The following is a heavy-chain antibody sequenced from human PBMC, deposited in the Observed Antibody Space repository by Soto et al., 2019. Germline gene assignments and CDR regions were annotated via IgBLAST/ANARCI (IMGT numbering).Heavy chain of an antibody. CDR1: GFTFNNYA. J-gene: IGHJ6*02. CDR2: ISDSGGRT. V-gene: IGHV3-23*01. CDR3: AKDALGDYFYYGMDV. Sequence: EVQLLESGGGLVQPGWSLRLSCAVSGFTFNNYAMNWVRQAPGKGLEWVSSISDSGGRTYYADSVKGRFTISRDNSTNTLYLQMNSLRVEDTAIYYCAKDALGDYFYYGMDVWGQGTTVTVSS.